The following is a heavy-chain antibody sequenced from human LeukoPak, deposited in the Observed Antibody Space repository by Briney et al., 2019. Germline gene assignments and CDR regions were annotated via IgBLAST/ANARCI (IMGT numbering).Heavy chain of an antibody. Sequence: SETLSLTCTVSGDSISSCTYSWGWIRQPPGKGLEWIGSIYFSGNTYYNPSLRSRVTTSVDTSNKQFALKRTCVTAADTAVYYCGGKSDFNYYGGGGPLVASSS. D-gene: IGHD3/OR15-3a*01. V-gene: IGHV4-39*01. CDR2: IYFSGNT. CDR3: GGKSDFNYY. CDR1: GDSISSCTYS. J-gene: IGHJ4*02.